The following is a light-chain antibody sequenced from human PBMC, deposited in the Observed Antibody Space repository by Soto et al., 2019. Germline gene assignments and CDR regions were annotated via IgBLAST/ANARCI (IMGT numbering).Light chain of an antibody. CDR1: QSVSSK. J-gene: IGKJ1*01. CDR3: QQYNNWPPAT. CDR2: RAS. Sequence: EIVMTQSPATLSVSPGERATLSCRASQSVSSKLAWYQQKPDQAPRLLIYRASTRATDIPARFSGSGSGTEFTLTISSLQSEDFAVYYCQQYNNWPPATFGQGTKVDIK. V-gene: IGKV3-15*01.